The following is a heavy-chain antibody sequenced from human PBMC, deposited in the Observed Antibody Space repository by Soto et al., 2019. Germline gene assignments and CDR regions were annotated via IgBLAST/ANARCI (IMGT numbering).Heavy chain of an antibody. CDR2: ISGSGGST. CDR3: AKGRLRYDYYYYYMDV. V-gene: IGHV3-23*01. CDR1: GFTFSSYA. D-gene: IGHD4-17*01. Sequence: GGSLRLSCAASGFTFSSYAMSWVRQAPGKGLEWVSAISGSGGSTYYADSVKGRFTISRDNSKNTLYLQMNSLRAEDTAVYYCAKGRLRYDYYYYYMDVWGKGTTVTVSS. J-gene: IGHJ6*03.